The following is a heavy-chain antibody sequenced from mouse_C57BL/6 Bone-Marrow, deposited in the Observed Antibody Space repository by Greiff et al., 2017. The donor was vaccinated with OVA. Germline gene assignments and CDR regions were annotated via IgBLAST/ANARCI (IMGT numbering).Heavy chain of an antibody. CDR3: AKKYSPDWCFGG. Sequence: QVQLKQSGPALVQPSQTLSITCTVSGFSFTSYAVHWVRQPPGKGLEWLGVVWSGGSADYNAAFVSGLGVSKDNSKSQVFFKMNSLQAGDTAVYDCAKKYSPDWCFGGWGTGATVTVSS. V-gene: IGHV2-4*01. D-gene: IGHD2-12*01. CDR1: GFSFTSYA. J-gene: IGHJ1*03. CDR2: VWSGGSA.